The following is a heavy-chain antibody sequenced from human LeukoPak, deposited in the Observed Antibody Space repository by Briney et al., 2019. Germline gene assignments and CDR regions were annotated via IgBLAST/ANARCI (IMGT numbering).Heavy chain of an antibody. Sequence: QAGGSLRLSCAVSGFIFSSSAMSWVRQAPGKGLEWVSAISGGGDDTSYADSARGRFTVSRDNSKNTLYLQMNSLRAEDTAVYYYAKDSRESSGHFPYYYYYHYGLDVWGQGTTVTVSS. V-gene: IGHV3-23*01. D-gene: IGHD3-22*01. CDR2: ISGGGDDT. CDR1: GFIFSSSA. J-gene: IGHJ6*02. CDR3: AKDSRESSGHFPYYYYYHYGLDV.